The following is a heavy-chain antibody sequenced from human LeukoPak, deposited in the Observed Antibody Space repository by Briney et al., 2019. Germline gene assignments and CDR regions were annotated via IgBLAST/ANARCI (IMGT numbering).Heavy chain of an antibody. V-gene: IGHV4-61*02. Sequence: SQTLSHTCTVSGGSISSGSYYWSWIRQPAGKGLEWVVRIYTSGSTNYNPSLKSRVTISVDTSKNQFSLKLSSVTAADTAVYYCARDRKNQWLVLRGAYYYYYMDVWGKGTTVTVSS. CDR3: ARDRKNQWLVLRGAYYYYYMDV. CDR2: IYTSGST. CDR1: GGSISSGSYY. J-gene: IGHJ6*03. D-gene: IGHD6-19*01.